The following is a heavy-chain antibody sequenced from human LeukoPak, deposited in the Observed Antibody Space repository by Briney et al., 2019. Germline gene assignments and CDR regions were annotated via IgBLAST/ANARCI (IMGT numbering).Heavy chain of an antibody. CDR3: ARGSVNNLDATYGMDV. J-gene: IGHJ6*02. CDR1: GGSISSGGYS. Sequence: SETLSLTCAVSGGSISSGGYSWSWIRQPPGKGLEWIGYIYHSGSTYYNPSLESRVTISVDRSKNQFSLKLSSVTAADTAVYYCARGSVNNLDATYGMDVWGQGTTVTVSS. D-gene: IGHD1-20*01. CDR2: IYHSGST. V-gene: IGHV4-30-2*01.